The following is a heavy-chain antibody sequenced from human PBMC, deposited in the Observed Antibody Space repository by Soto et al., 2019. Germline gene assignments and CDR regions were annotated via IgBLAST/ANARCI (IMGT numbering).Heavy chain of an antibody. CDR2: ISGGGTTI. CDR3: AGDVHYYASDY. D-gene: IGHD3-10*01. V-gene: IGHV3-11*01. CDR1: GFRFSDHY. Sequence: QVQLVESGGGLVKAGGSLRHSCVASGFRFSDHYMTWIRQAPGKGLEWVSYISGGGTTIYYADSVKGRFTVSRDNAKNSLYLQMDSLRAEDSAIYYCAGDVHYYASDYWGQETLVTVSS. J-gene: IGHJ4*02.